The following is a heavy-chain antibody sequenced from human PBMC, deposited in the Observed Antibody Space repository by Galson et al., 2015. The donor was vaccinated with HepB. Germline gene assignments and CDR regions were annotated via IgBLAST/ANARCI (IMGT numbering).Heavy chain of an antibody. CDR3: ARGRWRPVLTYGGNSDRMQFYYHGMDV. D-gene: IGHD4-23*01. CDR2: INHSGSI. Sequence: ETLSLTCTASGGAFNNYYWSWIRQSPGEGLDWIGEINHSGSIKYNPSLRSRLTISGDTSKNQFSLKLTSMTAADTAVYFCARGRWRPVLTYGGNSDRMQFYYHGMDVWGQGTTVTVSS. CDR1: GGAFNNYY. V-gene: IGHV4-34*01. J-gene: IGHJ6*02.